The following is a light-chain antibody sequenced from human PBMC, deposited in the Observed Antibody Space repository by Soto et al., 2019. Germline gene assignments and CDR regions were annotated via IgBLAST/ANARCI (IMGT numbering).Light chain of an antibody. CDR1: SSYVGGYNW. CDR2: QVS. Sequence: QSGLTQPPSAAGSPVQSVTISCTGTSSYVGGYNWVAWYQQHPGKSPKLIMSQVSKRPSGVPDRFSVSKSGQTASLTVSGLPHEDEPDYYCTSHAGRNNYVFGTATKVTVL. V-gene: IGLV2-8*01. J-gene: IGLJ1*01. CDR3: TSHAGRNNYV.